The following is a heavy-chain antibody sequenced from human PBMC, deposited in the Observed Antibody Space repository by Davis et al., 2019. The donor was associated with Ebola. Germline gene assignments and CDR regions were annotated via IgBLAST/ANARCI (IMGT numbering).Heavy chain of an antibody. Sequence: PGGSLRLSCKDSGFRFSSHWIAWVRQMPGKGLEWMGFIFPDDSDTTYSPSFQGQVTFSVDRSIRTAYLQWNSLKASDTAIYYCTRQGPTSWDSWGQGTLVTVSS. J-gene: IGHJ4*02. CDR3: TRQGPTSWDS. CDR2: IFPDDSDT. D-gene: IGHD2-2*01. V-gene: IGHV5-51*01. CDR1: GFRFSSHW.